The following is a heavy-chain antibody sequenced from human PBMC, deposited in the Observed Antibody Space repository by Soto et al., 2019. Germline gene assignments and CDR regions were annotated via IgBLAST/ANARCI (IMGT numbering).Heavy chain of an antibody. CDR2: INPSGGST. J-gene: IGHJ2*01. V-gene: IGHV1-46*01. CDR3: ARGGSLYWYFDL. D-gene: IGHD1-26*01. Sequence: ASVKVSCKASGYTFTSYYMHWVRQAPGQGLEWMGIINPSGGSTSYAQKFQGRVTITRDTSASTAYMELSSLRSEDTAVYYCARGGSLYWYFDLWGRGTLVTVS. CDR1: GYTFTSYY.